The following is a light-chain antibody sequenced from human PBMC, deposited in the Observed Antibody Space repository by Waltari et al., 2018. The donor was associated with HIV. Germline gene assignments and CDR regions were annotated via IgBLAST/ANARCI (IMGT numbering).Light chain of an antibody. Sequence: QSILTQPPSVSAAPGQNVTLSCSGTDSNIGNNFVSWYQQLAGEAPKVVIFEKKKRHSGTPDRFAGARSGTSATLRITGLQSGDEAHYYCGTWDSSLAIGVFGGGTSLTVL. CDR1: DSNIGNNF. V-gene: IGLV1-51*02. J-gene: IGLJ2*01. CDR2: EKK. CDR3: GTWDSSLAIGV.